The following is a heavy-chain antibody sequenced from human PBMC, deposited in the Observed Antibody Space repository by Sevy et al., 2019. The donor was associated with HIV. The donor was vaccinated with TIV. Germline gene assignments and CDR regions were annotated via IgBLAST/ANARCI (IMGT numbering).Heavy chain of an antibody. CDR1: GFSVINQY. CDR3: TTERHNRFQY. Sequence: GGSLRLSCAASGFSVINQYMSWVRQAPGKGLECVSTIYGNDDTDYADSVKGRFTISRDISKNMLYLQMNSLRAEDTAIYFCTTERHNRFQYLGQGTLVTVSS. V-gene: IGHV3-53*01. CDR2: IYGNDDT. D-gene: IGHD1-1*01. J-gene: IGHJ4*02.